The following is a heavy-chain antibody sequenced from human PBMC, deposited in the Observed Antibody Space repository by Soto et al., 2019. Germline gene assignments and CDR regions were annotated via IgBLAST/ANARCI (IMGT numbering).Heavy chain of an antibody. CDR2: ISGSGGST. Sequence: GGSLRLSCAASGFTFSSYAMSWVRQAPGKGLEWVSAISGSGGSTYYADSVKGRFTITRDNSKNTLYLQMNSLRAEDTAVYYCARDGSLGYSSSWYVVGSYYYYYGMDVWGQGTTVTVSS. CDR3: ARDGSLGYSSSWYVVGSYYYYYGMDV. D-gene: IGHD6-13*01. J-gene: IGHJ6*02. CDR1: GFTFSSYA. V-gene: IGHV3-23*01.